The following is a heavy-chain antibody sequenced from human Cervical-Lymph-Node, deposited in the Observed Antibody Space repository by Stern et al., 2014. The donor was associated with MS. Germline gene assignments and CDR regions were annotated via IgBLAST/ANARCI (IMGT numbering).Heavy chain of an antibody. CDR3: ASSTAAGEGDEYYYYGMDV. CDR1: GYTFTSYD. D-gene: IGHD6-13*01. Sequence: VQLVESGAEVKKPGASVKVSCKASGYTFTSYDINWVRQATGQGLEWMGWMNPNSGNPGYAQKFQGRVTMTRNTSISTAYMELSSLRSEDTAVYYCASSTAAGEGDEYYYYGMDVWGQGTTVTVSS. V-gene: IGHV1-8*01. CDR2: MNPNSGNP. J-gene: IGHJ6*02.